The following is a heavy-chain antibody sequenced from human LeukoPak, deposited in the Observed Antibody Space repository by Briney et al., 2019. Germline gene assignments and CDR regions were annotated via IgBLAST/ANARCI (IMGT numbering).Heavy chain of an antibody. J-gene: IGHJ6*02. V-gene: IGHV4-59*12. CDR1: GGSISNNY. D-gene: IGHD2-2*01. CDR2: IYYSGST. Sequence: SETLSLTCTVSGGSISNNYWSWFRQPPGKGLEWIGYIYYSGSTHYNPSLESRLTISVDTSKNQFSLKLSSVTAADTAVYYCARDYIVVVPVEYYYGMDVWGQGTTVTVSS. CDR3: ARDYIVVVPVEYYYGMDV.